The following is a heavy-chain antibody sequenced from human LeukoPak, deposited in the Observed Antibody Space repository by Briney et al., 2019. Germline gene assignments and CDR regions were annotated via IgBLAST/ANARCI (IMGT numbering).Heavy chain of an antibody. V-gene: IGHV3-21*01. Sequence: GGSLRLSCAASGFTFGSHSMNWVRQAPGKGLEWVSSISSSGSDVYYAESMKGRFTISRDNTKSSLYLEMNSLRAEDTAVYYCARDSDHGSSGYYYDYWGQGTLVTVSS. CDR3: ARDSDHGSSGYYYDY. J-gene: IGHJ4*02. CDR2: ISSSGSDV. D-gene: IGHD3-22*01. CDR1: GFTFGSHS.